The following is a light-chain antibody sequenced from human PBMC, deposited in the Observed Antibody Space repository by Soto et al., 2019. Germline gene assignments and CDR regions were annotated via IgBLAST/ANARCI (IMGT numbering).Light chain of an antibody. J-gene: IGKJ3*01. V-gene: IGKV3-11*01. Sequence: EIVLTQSPDTLSLSPGERATLSCRASQSVSSSLAWYQQKPGQAPRLLIYDASNRATGIPARFRGSGSGTDFTLTISSLEPEDFAVYYCQQRSNWPPEVTFGPGTKGDIK. CDR1: QSVSSS. CDR3: QQRSNWPPEVT. CDR2: DAS.